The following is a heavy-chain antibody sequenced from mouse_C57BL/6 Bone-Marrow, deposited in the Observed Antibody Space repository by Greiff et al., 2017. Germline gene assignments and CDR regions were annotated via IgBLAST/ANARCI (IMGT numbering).Heavy chain of an antibody. J-gene: IGHJ2*01. Sequence: QVQLQQPGAELVKPGASVKMSCKASGYTFTSYWITWVKQRPGQGLEWIGDIYPGSGSTNYNEKFKSKATLTVDTSSSTAYMQLSSLTSEDAAVYYWARGSYDYDVDYWGQGTTLTVSS. V-gene: IGHV1-55*01. CDR2: IYPGSGST. CDR3: ARGSYDYDVDY. CDR1: GYTFTSYW. D-gene: IGHD2-4*01.